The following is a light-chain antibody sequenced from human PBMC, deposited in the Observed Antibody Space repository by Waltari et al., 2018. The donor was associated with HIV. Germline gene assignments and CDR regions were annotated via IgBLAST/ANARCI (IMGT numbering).Light chain of an antibody. Sequence: QSALTQPPSVSGSPGQSVTISCTGTNSDIGTYNRVSWYQQPPSTAPKLIISEVSNRPSGVPDRFSGSKSGNTASLTISGLQPEDEADYYCCSYTTTSTLVFGGGTKLTVL. CDR2: EVS. CDR3: CSYTTTSTLV. J-gene: IGLJ2*01. V-gene: IGLV2-18*02. CDR1: NSDIGTYNR.